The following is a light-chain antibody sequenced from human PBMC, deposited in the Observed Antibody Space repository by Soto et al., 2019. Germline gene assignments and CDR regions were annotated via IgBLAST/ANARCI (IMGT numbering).Light chain of an antibody. CDR1: QTLYNN. V-gene: IGKV3-15*01. J-gene: IGKJ4*01. CDR3: QQYNDSPLT. CDR2: GAS. Sequence: EIVMTQSPATLSVSPGERATLSCRASQTLYNNLAWYQQKLGQAPRLLIYGASARATDIPARFSGSGSGTEFTLTSSGLHSEYCAIDYGQQYNDSPLTCGGGTKVDIK.